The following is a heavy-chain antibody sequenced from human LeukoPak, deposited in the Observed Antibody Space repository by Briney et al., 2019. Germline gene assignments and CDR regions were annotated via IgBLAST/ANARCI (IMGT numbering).Heavy chain of an antibody. CDR3: ARGESGPGDY. CDR1: GFTVSTNY. Sequence: GGSLRLSCAASGFTVSTNYMSWVRQAPGKGLEWVSIIYSGGSTYYADSVKGRFTISRDNSKNTLSLHMNSLRGEDTAVYYCARGESGPGDYWGQGTLVTVSS. J-gene: IGHJ4*02. D-gene: IGHD2/OR15-2a*01. V-gene: IGHV3-53*05. CDR2: IYSGGST.